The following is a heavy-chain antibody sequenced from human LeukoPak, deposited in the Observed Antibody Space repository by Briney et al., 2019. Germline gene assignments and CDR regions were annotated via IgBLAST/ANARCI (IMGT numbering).Heavy chain of an antibody. Sequence: SSETLSLTCTVSGGSISSGDYYWSWIRQPAGKGLEWIGRTYSSGSTSYNPSLKSRVTIPVDTSKDQFSLNLSSVTAADTAVYYCARGGGSRWPFDYWGQGTLVTVSS. J-gene: IGHJ4*02. CDR3: ARGGGSRWPFDY. CDR1: GGSISSGDYY. CDR2: TYSSGST. V-gene: IGHV4-61*02. D-gene: IGHD4-23*01.